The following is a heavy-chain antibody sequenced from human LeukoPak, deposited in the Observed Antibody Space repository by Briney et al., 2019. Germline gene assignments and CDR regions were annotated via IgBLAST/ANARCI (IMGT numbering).Heavy chain of an antibody. D-gene: IGHD3-10*01. Sequence: SETLSLTCAVYGGSFSGYYWSWIRQPPGKGLEWIGEINHSGSTNYNPSLKSRVTISVDTSKNQFSLKLSSVTAADTAVYYCARDRNYYGSGSYPRAGYFQHWGQGALVTVSS. CDR3: ARDRNYYGSGSYPRAGYFQH. J-gene: IGHJ1*01. CDR1: GGSFSGYY. V-gene: IGHV4-34*01. CDR2: INHSGST.